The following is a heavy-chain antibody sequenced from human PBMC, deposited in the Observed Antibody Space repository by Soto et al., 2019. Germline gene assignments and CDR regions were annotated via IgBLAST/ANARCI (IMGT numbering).Heavy chain of an antibody. Sequence: EVQLVESGGGLVQPGRSLRLSCAASGFTFDDYAMHWVRQAPGKGLEWVSGISWNSGSIGYADSVKGRFTISRDNAKNSLYLQINSLRAEDTAFYYCAKDLFWSSSSLDVWCKGTTVTVSS. V-gene: IGHV3-9*01. CDR3: AKDLFWSSSSLDV. CDR1: GFTFDDYA. D-gene: IGHD6-6*01. J-gene: IGHJ6*04. CDR2: ISWNSGSI.